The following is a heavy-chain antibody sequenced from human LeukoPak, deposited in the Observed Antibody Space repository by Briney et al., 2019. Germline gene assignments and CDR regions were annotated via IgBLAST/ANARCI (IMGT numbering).Heavy chain of an antibody. CDR3: AAEAAYYYDSRDAFDV. J-gene: IGHJ3*01. CDR1: GFTFTSSA. D-gene: IGHD3-22*01. CDR2: IVVGSGNT. Sequence: GASVKVSGKASGFTFTSSAVQWVRQARGQRLEWIGWIVVGSGNTNYAQKFQERVTITRDMSTSLDYMELSSLRSEDTAVYYCAAEAAYYYDSRDAFDVWGQGTMVTVSS. V-gene: IGHV1-58*01.